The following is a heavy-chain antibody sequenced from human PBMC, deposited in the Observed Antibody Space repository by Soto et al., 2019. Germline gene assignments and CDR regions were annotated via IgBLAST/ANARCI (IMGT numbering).Heavy chain of an antibody. Sequence: EVQLLESGGRFVQPGGSLRLSCAASGFTFRSYGMSWVRQAPGKGLEWISAISDNGGRTDYADSVKGRFTISRDNSKNTLFLQMNTLTAEDTAVYYCAKRELDDKWGQGTVVTVS. CDR1: GFTFRSYG. D-gene: IGHD3-3*02. V-gene: IGHV3-23*01. J-gene: IGHJ4*02. CDR2: ISDNGGRT. CDR3: AKRELDDK.